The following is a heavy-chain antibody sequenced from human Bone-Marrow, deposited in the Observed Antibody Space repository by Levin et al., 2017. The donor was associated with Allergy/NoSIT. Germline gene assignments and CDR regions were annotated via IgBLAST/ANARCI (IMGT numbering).Heavy chain of an antibody. CDR2: IKEDGSQT. CDR3: GRENCVIDY. V-gene: IGHV3-7*01. D-gene: IGHD1-1*01. Sequence: KGLEWVANIKEDGSQTFYADSVKGRFTISRDNAQNSLYLQMNSLRAEDTAAYYCGRENCVIDYWGQGTLVTVSS. J-gene: IGHJ4*02.